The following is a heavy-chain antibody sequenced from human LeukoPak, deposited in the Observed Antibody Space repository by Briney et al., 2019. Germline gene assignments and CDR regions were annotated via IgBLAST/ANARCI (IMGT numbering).Heavy chain of an antibody. CDR1: GYTFTSYY. Sequence: ASVKVSCKASGYTFTSYYMHWVRQAPGQGLEWMGIINPSGGSTSYAQKFQGRVTMTRDMSTSTVYMELSSLRPEDTAVYYCARQGYSGHSQGAADYWGQGTLVTVSS. CDR3: ARQGYSGHSQGAADY. J-gene: IGHJ4*02. CDR2: INPSGGST. V-gene: IGHV1-46*01. D-gene: IGHD4-23*01.